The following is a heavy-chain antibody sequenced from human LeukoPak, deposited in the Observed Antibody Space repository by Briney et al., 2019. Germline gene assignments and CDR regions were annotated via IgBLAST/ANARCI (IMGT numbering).Heavy chain of an antibody. Sequence: SETLSLTCTVSGGSISNSSYYWGWIRQPPGKGLEWIGSIYYSGSTYYNPSLKSRVTIYVDTSKKQFSLKLSSVTAADTAVYYCATHVSYGTPEYFQQWGQGTLVTVSS. CDR2: IYYSGST. CDR3: ATHVSYGTPEYFQQ. J-gene: IGHJ1*01. D-gene: IGHD2-8*01. V-gene: IGHV4-39*01. CDR1: GGSISNSSYY.